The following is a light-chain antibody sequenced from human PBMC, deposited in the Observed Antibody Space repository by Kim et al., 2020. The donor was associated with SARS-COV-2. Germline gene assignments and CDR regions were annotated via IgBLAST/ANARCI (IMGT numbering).Light chain of an antibody. J-gene: IGKJ1*01. CDR2: GAA. CDR3: QQYYSWRPWT. CDR1: QRLSRN. V-gene: IGKV3-15*01. Sequence: PGERPVLSCRARQRLSRNGAGYQHKPGQAPRHLISGAATRATGVPARFSGSGSGTEFTLTITSLQAEDSAVYYCQQYYSWRPWTFGQGTKVDIK.